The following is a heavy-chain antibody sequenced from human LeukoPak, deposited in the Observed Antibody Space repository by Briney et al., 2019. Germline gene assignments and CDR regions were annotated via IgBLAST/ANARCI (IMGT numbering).Heavy chain of an antibody. Sequence: PSETLSLTCTVSGVSISSYYWTWIRQPPGKGLEWIGNIDYSGNTKYNPSLKSRVTISVDTSKNQFSLKLSSVTAADTAVYYCARWYYDSSGYRYFDDWGQGTLVTVSS. CDR1: GVSISSYY. D-gene: IGHD3-22*01. CDR3: ARWYYDSSGYRYFDD. CDR2: IDYSGNT. J-gene: IGHJ4*02. V-gene: IGHV4-59*01.